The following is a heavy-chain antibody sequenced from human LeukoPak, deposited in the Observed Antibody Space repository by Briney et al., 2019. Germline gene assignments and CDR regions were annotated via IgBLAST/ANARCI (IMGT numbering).Heavy chain of an antibody. Sequence: GGSLRLSCAASGFTFSDYSMNWVRQTPRKGLEWVSTISGSDGDTYYADSVKGRFTISRDNAKNSQYLQMNSLRAEDTAVYYCAELGITMIGGVWGKGTTVTISS. J-gene: IGHJ6*04. D-gene: IGHD3-10*02. CDR3: AELGITMIGGV. CDR1: GFTFSDYS. V-gene: IGHV3-21*01. CDR2: ISGSDGDT.